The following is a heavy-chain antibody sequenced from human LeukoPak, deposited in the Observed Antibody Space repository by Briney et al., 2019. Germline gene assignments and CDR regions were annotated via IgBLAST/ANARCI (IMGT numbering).Heavy chain of an antibody. J-gene: IGHJ6*03. CDR3: AVGYCSSASCLPGGHYYYYMDV. CDR1: GGSISSSSYY. V-gene: IGHV4-39*07. Sequence: SETLSLTCTVSGGSISSSSYYWGWIRQPPGKGLEWIGSIYYSGSTYYNPSLKSRVTISVDTSKNQFSLKLSSVTAADTAVYFCAVGYCSSASCLPGGHYYYYMDVWGKGTTVTVSS. D-gene: IGHD2-2*01. CDR2: IYYSGST.